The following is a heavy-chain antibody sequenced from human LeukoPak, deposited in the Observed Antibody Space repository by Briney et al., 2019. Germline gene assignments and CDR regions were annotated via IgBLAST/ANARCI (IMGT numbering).Heavy chain of an antibody. CDR3: AKEILTGYYLDS. Sequence: GGSLRLSCAASGFTFSSYGMQWVRQAAGKGPEWVAVVSYDGSVAYYADSVRGRFTISRDNAKNTLYLQMNSLRAEDTAVYYCAKEILTGYYLDSWGQGTLITVSS. J-gene: IGHJ4*02. CDR1: GFTFSSYG. CDR2: VSYDGSVA. D-gene: IGHD3-9*01. V-gene: IGHV3-30*18.